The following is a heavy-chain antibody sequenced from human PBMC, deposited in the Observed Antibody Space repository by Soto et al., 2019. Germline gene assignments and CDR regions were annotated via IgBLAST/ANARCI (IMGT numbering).Heavy chain of an antibody. V-gene: IGHV3-23*01. Sequence: HPGGSLRLSCAASGFTFSSYAMSWVRQAPGKGLEWVSAISGSGGSTYYADSVKGRFTISRDNSKNTLYLQMNSLRAEDTAVYYCAKSGWGGSSWYNWGSIFDYWGQGTLVTVSS. D-gene: IGHD6-13*01. J-gene: IGHJ4*02. CDR2: ISGSGGST. CDR1: GFTFSSYA. CDR3: AKSGWGGSSWYNWGSIFDY.